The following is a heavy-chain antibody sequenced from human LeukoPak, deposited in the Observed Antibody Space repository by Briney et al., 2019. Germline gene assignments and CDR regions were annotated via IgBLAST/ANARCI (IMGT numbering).Heavy chain of an antibody. CDR3: ARHESAVGALFY. Sequence: PSETLSLTCTVSGGSISRYYWSWIRQPPGKGLEWIGYIYSTGSTNSNPSLKSRVTISVDTSKNHFSLKLTSVTAADTAVYYCARHESAVGALFYWGQGSLVNVSS. CDR2: IYSTGST. J-gene: IGHJ4*02. CDR1: GGSISRYY. D-gene: IGHD1-26*01. V-gene: IGHV4-59*08.